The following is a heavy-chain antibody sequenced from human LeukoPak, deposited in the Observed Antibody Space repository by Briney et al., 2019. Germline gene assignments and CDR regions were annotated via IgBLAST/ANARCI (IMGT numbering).Heavy chain of an antibody. CDR3: ARGFSRGWPYYYGIDV. CDR1: GGSFSGYY. D-gene: IGHD6-19*01. J-gene: IGHJ6*02. V-gene: IGHV4-34*01. Sequence: PSETLSLTCAVYGGSFSGYYWSWIRQPPGKGLEWIGEINHSGSTNYNPSLKSRVTISVDTSKNQFSLKLSSVTAADTAVYYCARGFSRGWPYYYGIDVWGQGTTVTVSS. CDR2: INHSGST.